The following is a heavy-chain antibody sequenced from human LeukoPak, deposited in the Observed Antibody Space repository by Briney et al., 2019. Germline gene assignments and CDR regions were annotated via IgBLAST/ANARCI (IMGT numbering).Heavy chain of an antibody. CDR2: IKQDGSEK. Sequence: PGGSLRLSCAASGFTSSRYWMTWVRQAPGKGLGWVANIKQDGSEKNYVDSVKGRFTISRDNAKNSLYLQMNSLRAEDTAVYYCARDVEGSGSYYSPWGQGTRVTVSS. V-gene: IGHV3-7*01. D-gene: IGHD3-10*01. CDR1: GFTSSRYW. J-gene: IGHJ4*02. CDR3: ARDVEGSGSYYSP.